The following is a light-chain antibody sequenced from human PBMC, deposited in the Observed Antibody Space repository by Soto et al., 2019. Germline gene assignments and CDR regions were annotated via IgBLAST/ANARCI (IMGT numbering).Light chain of an antibody. V-gene: IGKV3-11*01. CDR1: QSVSSY. CDR3: QQRSNWPST. CDR2: DAS. Sequence: EIVLPPSPAPLSLSPGERATLSCRASQSVSSYLAWYQQKPGQAPRLLIYDASNRATGIPARFSGSGSGTDFTLTISSLEPEEFAVYYCQQRSNWPSTFGGGTKVEIK. J-gene: IGKJ4*01.